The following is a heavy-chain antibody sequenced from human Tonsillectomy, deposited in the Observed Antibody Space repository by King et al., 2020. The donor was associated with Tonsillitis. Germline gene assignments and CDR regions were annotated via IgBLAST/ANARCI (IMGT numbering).Heavy chain of an antibody. CDR2: ISYDGTKE. Sequence: VQLVESGGGVVQPGRSLRLSCAASGFTFSTYGIHWVRQAPGQGLEWVAVISYDGTKEFYAHSVEGRFTVSRDNSKNTLYLQMDSLRPDDTAVYYCAKEAIIGTTAYYYYYGMDVWGQGTTVTVSS. D-gene: IGHD1-7*01. CDR1: GFTFSTYG. V-gene: IGHV3-30*18. J-gene: IGHJ6*02. CDR3: AKEAIIGTTAYYYYYGMDV.